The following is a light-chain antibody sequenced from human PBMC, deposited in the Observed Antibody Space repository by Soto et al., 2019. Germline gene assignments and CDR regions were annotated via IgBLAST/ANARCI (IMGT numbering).Light chain of an antibody. Sequence: DLVMTQTPLSLSVTPGQPASSSCRSSQSLLHSDGKTYLYWFLQKPGQPPQLLIYEVYRRFSGVPERFSGSGSGTDFTLKISRVEADDVGTYYCMHTTELPLTFGGGTKVEIK. V-gene: IGKV2D-29*01. CDR1: QSLLHSDGKTY. CDR3: MHTTELPLT. CDR2: EVY. J-gene: IGKJ4*01.